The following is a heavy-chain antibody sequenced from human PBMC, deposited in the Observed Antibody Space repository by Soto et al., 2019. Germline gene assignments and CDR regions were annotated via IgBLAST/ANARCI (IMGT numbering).Heavy chain of an antibody. D-gene: IGHD3-9*01. J-gene: IGHJ6*02. V-gene: IGHV1-24*01. CDR1: GYTLTELS. Sequence: GAVNVSCKVSGYTLTELSMHWVRQAPGKGLEWMGGFDPEDGETIYAQKFQGRVTMTEDTSTDTAYMELSSLRSEDTAVYYCATSDPYDILTGYFPYYYGMDVWGQGTTVTVSS. CDR2: FDPEDGET. CDR3: ATSDPYDILTGYFPYYYGMDV.